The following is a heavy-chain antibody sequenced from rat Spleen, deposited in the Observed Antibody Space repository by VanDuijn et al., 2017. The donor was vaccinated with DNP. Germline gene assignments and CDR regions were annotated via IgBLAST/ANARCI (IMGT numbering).Heavy chain of an antibody. CDR1: GFTFSAYY. V-gene: IGHV5S13*01. Sequence: EVQLVESGGGLVQPGRSLKLSCAASGFTFSAYYMAWVRQAPTKGLEWVASLSTGGDKSAYRDSVKGRFIIFRDDAKNTQYLQMDSLRSEDTATYYCATDNYSAPFDYWGQGVMVTVSS. CDR3: ATDNYSAPFDY. J-gene: IGHJ2*01. D-gene: IGHD1-8*01. CDR2: LSTGGDKS.